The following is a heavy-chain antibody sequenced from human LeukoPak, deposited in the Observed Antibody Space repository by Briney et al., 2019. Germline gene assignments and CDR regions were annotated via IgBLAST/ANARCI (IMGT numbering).Heavy chain of an antibody. D-gene: IGHD3-22*01. V-gene: IGHV3-7*01. J-gene: IGHJ3*02. Sequence: PGGSLRLSCAASGFTFSSYWMSWVRQAPGKGLEWVANIKQDGSEKYYVDSVKGRFTISRDNAKNSLYLQMNSLRAEDTAVYYCARPYDRGDGDAFDIWGQGTMVTVSS. CDR3: ARPYDRGDGDAFDI. CDR2: IKQDGSEK. CDR1: GFTFSSYW.